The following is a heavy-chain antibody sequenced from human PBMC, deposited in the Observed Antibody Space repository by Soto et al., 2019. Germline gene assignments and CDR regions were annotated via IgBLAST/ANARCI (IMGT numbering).Heavy chain of an antibody. D-gene: IGHD3-10*01. CDR2: ISSNGGST. J-gene: IGHJ4*02. Sequence: GGSLRLSCAASGFTFSNYAMNWVRQAPGKGLEYVSAISSNGGSTYYANSVKGRFTISRDNSKNTLYLQMGSLRAEDMAVYYCARFGFTYSYDSWGQGTLVPVSS. CDR3: ARFGFTYSYDS. CDR1: GFTFSNYA. V-gene: IGHV3-64*01.